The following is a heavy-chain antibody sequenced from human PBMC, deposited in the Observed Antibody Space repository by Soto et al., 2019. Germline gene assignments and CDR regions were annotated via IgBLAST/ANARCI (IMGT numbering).Heavy chain of an antibody. J-gene: IGHJ5*01. CDR3: ARDRWLKVPAVVGDKFDS. CDR1: GYDFIGHG. Sequence: SSVKVSCKASGYDFIGHGISWVRQARGQGLEWMGWINSYNGDTKYARKYQDRITLTKDKSTRTVYMELTSLRSDDTAVYYCARDRWLKVPAVVGDKFDSWGQGTLVTVSS. V-gene: IGHV1-18*04. D-gene: IGHD3-16*01. CDR2: INSYNGDT.